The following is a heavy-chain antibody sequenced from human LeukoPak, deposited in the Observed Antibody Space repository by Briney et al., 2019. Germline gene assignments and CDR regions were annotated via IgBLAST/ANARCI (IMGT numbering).Heavy chain of an antibody. CDR3: AKLYSGSYYFGY. CDR2: ISSSGSTI. Sequence: GGSLRLSCAASGFTFSSYEMNWVRQAPGKGLEWVSYISSSGSTIYYADSVKGRFTISRDNAKNSLYLQMNSLRAEDTAVYYCAKLYSGSYYFGYWGQGTLVTVSS. J-gene: IGHJ4*02. D-gene: IGHD1-26*01. V-gene: IGHV3-48*03. CDR1: GFTFSSYE.